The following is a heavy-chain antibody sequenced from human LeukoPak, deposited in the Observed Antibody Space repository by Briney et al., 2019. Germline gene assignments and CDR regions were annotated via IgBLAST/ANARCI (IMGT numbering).Heavy chain of an antibody. CDR2: INHSGST. D-gene: IGHD6-13*01. V-gene: IGHV4-34*01. CDR1: GGSFSGYY. CDR3: ARQTYSSSWPDY. Sequence: PSETLSLTCAVYGGSFSGYYWSWIRQPPGKGLEWIGEINHSGSTNYNPSLKSRVTISVDTSKNQFSLKLSSVTAADTAVYYCARQTYSSSWPDYWGQGTLVTVSS. J-gene: IGHJ4*02.